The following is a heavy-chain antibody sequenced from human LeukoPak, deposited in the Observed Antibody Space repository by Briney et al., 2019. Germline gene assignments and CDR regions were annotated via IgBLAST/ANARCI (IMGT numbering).Heavy chain of an antibody. V-gene: IGHV4-4*07. CDR1: GGSISSYY. CDR2: IYTSGST. J-gene: IGHJ6*03. D-gene: IGHD4-17*01. CDR3: ARQASRAGDYEYYYYYYYMDV. Sequence: SETLSLTCTVSGGSISSYYWSWIRQLAGKGLEWIGRIYTSGSTNYNPSLKSRVTMSVDTSKNQFSLKLSSVTAADTAVYYCARQASRAGDYEYYYYYYYMDVWGKGTTVTVSS.